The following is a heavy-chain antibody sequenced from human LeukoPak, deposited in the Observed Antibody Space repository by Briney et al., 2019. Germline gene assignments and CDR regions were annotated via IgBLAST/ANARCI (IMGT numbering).Heavy chain of an antibody. V-gene: IGHV3-23*01. D-gene: IGHD6-13*01. CDR2: ISGSGGST. Sequence: HPGGSLRLSCAASGFTFRSYGMSWVRQAPGKGVEWVSAISGSGGSTYYADSVNGRFTNSRDNSKNSLYLQINSLRAQDLALYYCAKGSQYSSSWYSGVPDAFDIWGPGTMVTGPS. J-gene: IGHJ3*02. CDR1: GFTFRSYG. CDR3: AKGSQYSSSWYSGVPDAFDI.